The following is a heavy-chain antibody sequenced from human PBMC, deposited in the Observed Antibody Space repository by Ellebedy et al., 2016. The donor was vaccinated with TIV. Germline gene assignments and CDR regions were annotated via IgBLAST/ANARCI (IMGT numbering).Heavy chain of an antibody. CDR2: INHSGST. Sequence: MPGGSLRLSCAVYGGSFSGYFWSWIRQPPGKGLEWIGEINHSGSTNYNPSLKSRVTISVDTSKNQFSLKLSSVTAADTAVYYCARDSGSYEEDYWGQGTLVTVSS. CDR3: ARDSGSYEEDY. J-gene: IGHJ4*02. V-gene: IGHV4-34*01. D-gene: IGHD1-26*01. CDR1: GGSFSGYF.